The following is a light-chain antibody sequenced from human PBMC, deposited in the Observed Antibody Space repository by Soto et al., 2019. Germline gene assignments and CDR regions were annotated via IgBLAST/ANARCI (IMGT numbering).Light chain of an antibody. CDR3: QQYFTSPWT. V-gene: IGKV4-1*01. CDR1: XNILYRAKNKNY. Sequence: DIFMTQSPDSLSVSLGEXXXXNXXXTXNILYRAKNKNYLAWYQQKSGQPPKLLIYWASLREPGVPDRFTGSGSGTDFTLTISSLQAEDVAVYYCQQYFTSPWTFGQGTKVDIK. CDR2: WAS. J-gene: IGKJ1*01.